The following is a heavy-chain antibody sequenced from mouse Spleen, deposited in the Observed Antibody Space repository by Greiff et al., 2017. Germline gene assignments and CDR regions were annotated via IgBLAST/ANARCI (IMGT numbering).Heavy chain of an antibody. D-gene: IGHD1-1*01. Sequence: QVQLQQPGAELVMPGASVKMSCKASGYTFTDYWMHWVKQRPGQGLEWIGAIDTSDSYTSYNQKFKGKATLTVDESSSTAYMQLSSLTSEDSAVYYCAREDFGSTFDYWGQGTTLTVSS. CDR2: IDTSDSYT. V-gene: IGHV1-69*01. CDR1: GYTFTDYW. CDR3: AREDFGSTFDY. J-gene: IGHJ2*01.